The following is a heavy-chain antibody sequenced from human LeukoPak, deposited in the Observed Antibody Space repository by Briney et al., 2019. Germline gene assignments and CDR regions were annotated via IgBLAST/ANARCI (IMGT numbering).Heavy chain of an antibody. D-gene: IGHD6-6*01. Sequence: SETLSLTCAVYGGSFSGYYWSWIRQPPGKGLEWIGEVNHSGSTNYNPSLKSRVTISVDTSKNQFSLKLSSVTAADTAVYYCARDVGYSSSSGAFDYWGQGTLVTVSS. CDR2: VNHSGST. V-gene: IGHV4-34*01. J-gene: IGHJ4*02. CDR3: ARDVGYSSSSGAFDY. CDR1: GGSFSGYY.